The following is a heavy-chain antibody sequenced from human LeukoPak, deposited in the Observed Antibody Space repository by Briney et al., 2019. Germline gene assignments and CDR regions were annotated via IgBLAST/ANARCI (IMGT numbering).Heavy chain of an antibody. CDR2: ISDSGANT. J-gene: IGHJ3*02. CDR3: ARSYCSSTSCFAFDI. CDR1: GFTFSSYA. Sequence: PGGSLRLSCAASGFTFSSYAMAWVRQAPGKGLEWVSAISDSGANTFYADSVRGRFTVSRDNSKNTLYLQMNSLRAEDTAVYYCARSYCSSTSCFAFDIWGQGTMVTVSS. D-gene: IGHD2-2*01. V-gene: IGHV3-23*01.